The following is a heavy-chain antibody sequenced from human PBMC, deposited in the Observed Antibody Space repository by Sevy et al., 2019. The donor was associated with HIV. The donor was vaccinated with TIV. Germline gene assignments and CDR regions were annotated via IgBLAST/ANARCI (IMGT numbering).Heavy chain of an antibody. J-gene: IGHJ4*02. CDR3: AKDPLISLGADLFDY. CDR2: IQYDGRNE. V-gene: IGHV3-30*02. CDR1: GFTFSSYG. Sequence: GESLKISCAASGFTFSSYGMQWVRQSPGKGLEWVAFIQYDGRNEKYADSVKGRFTISRDNSKNTLYLQMNSLRVEDTAVYYCAKDPLISLGADLFDYWGQGTLVTVSS. D-gene: IGHD3-16*01.